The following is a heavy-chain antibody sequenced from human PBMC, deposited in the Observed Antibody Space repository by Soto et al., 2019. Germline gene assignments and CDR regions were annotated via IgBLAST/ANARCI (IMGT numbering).Heavy chain of an antibody. D-gene: IGHD6-19*01. V-gene: IGHV4-34*01. CDR3: ARGRAPWIAVAGHFDY. Sequence: PSETLSLTCAVYGGSFSGYYWSWIRQPPGKGLEWIGEINHSGSTNYNPSLRSRVTISVDTSKNQFSLKLSSVTAADTAVYYCARGRAPWIAVAGHFDYWGQGTLVTVSS. CDR2: INHSGST. CDR1: GGSFSGYY. J-gene: IGHJ4*02.